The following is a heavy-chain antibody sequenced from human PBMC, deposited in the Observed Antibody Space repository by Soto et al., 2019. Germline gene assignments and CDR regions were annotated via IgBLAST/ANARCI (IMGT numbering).Heavy chain of an antibody. CDR3: AKWTIVSTPGGTYGLDV. CDR2: ISDSGERT. CDR1: GFIFSNYG. Sequence: VQLVESGGGVVQPGRSLRLSCAASGFIFSNYGMHWVRQAPGKGLEWVSAISDSGERTYYSDSVKGRFTISRDNSKSTLYLQMTSLRAGDTAVYYCAKWTIVSTPGGTYGLDVWGQGTTVTVSS. J-gene: IGHJ6*02. D-gene: IGHD5-12*01. V-gene: IGHV3-23*04.